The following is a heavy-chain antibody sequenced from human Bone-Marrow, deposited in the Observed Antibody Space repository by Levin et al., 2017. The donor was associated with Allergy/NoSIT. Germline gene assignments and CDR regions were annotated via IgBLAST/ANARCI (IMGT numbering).Heavy chain of an antibody. Sequence: GESLKISCAASGFTFSSYAMSWVRQAPGKGLEWVSDISGSATSTYYADSAKGRFTISRDNSKNTLYLEMNSLRAEDTAVYYCAKSSEAIAVTINWFDHWGLGTLVTVSS. CDR3: AKSSEAIAVTINWFDH. V-gene: IGHV3-23*01. CDR1: GFTFSSYA. CDR2: ISGSATST. J-gene: IGHJ5*02. D-gene: IGHD2-2*01.